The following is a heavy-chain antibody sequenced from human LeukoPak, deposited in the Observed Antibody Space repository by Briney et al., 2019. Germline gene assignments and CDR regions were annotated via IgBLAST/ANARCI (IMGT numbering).Heavy chain of an antibody. CDR1: GFTFSSYE. V-gene: IGHV3-48*03. D-gene: IGHD1-7*01. CDR3: ARDRGTAPSSWFDP. Sequence: PGGSLRLSCAASGFTFSSYEMNWVRQAPGKGLEWVSYISSSGSTIYYADSVKGRFTISRDNAKNSLYLQMNSLRAEDTALYHCARDRGTAPSSWFDPWGQGTLVTVSS. J-gene: IGHJ5*02. CDR2: ISSSGSTI.